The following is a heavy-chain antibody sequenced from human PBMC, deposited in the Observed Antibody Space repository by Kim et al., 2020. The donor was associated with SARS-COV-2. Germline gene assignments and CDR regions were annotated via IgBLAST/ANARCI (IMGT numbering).Heavy chain of an antibody. CDR1: GGTFSSYA. CDR3: ARYSSSWVIDY. CDR2: IIPILGIA. Sequence: SVKVSCKASGGTFSSYAISWVRQAPGQGLEWMGRIIPILGIANYAQKFQGRVTITADKSTSTAYMELSSLRSEDTAVYYCARYSSSWVIDYWGQGTLVTVSS. V-gene: IGHV1-69*04. J-gene: IGHJ4*02. D-gene: IGHD6-13*01.